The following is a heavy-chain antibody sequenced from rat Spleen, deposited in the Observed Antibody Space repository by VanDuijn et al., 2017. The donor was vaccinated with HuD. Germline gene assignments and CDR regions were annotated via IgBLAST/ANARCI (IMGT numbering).Heavy chain of an antibody. CDR2: ISSGGNT. J-gene: IGHJ3*01. D-gene: IGHD1-5*01. Sequence: QVQLKESGPGLVQPSQTLSLTCTVSGFSLATNGVSWVRQPPGKGLEWIAAISSGGNTYYNSVLKSRLSISRDTSKSQVFLKMSSLKTEDTATYYCARGTTTFAYWGQGTLVTVSS. V-gene: IGHV2S8*01. CDR1: GFSLATNG. CDR3: ARGTTTFAY.